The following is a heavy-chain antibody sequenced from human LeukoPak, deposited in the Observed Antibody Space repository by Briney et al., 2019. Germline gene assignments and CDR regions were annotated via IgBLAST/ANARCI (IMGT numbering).Heavy chain of an antibody. D-gene: IGHD6-13*01. J-gene: IGHJ5*02. V-gene: IGHV3-64D*06. CDR2: ISSKGSST. CDR3: VKDSFSSSWYWFDP. Sequence: GGSLGLSCSASGFTFSSYAMHWVRQAPGKGLEYVSAISSKGSSTHYADSVKGRFTISRDNSKNTLYLQMSSLRPDDTAVYYCVKDSFSSSWYWFDPWGQGTLVTVSS. CDR1: GFTFSSYA.